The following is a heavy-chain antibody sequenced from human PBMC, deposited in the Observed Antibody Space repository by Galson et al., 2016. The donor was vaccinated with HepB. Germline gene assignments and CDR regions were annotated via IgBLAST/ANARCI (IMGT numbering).Heavy chain of an antibody. D-gene: IGHD3-16*01. CDR1: GFTFSTSV. Sequence: SLRLSCAASGFTFSTSVMSWVRQAPGKVLEWVSTVTGNGGATYYADSVKGRFTISRDNSKNTLYLQMNSLRVEDTAVYYCAKRGLGSEIYYFEYWGQGTLVTVSS. V-gene: IGHV3-23*01. J-gene: IGHJ4*02. CDR2: VTGNGGAT. CDR3: AKRGLGSEIYYFEY.